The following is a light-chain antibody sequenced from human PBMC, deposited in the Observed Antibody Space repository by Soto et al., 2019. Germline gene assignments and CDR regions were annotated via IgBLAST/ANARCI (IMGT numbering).Light chain of an antibody. CDR2: DVN. CDR1: SSDVGGYNY. Sequence: QSALTQPRSVSGSPGQSVTISCTGTSSDVGGYNYVSWYQQHPGRAPKLLIYDVNKRPSGVPDRFSGSKSGNAASLTISGLQAEGEADYYCCSYAGSYTWVFGGGTKVTVL. CDR3: CSYAGSYTWV. V-gene: IGLV2-11*01. J-gene: IGLJ3*02.